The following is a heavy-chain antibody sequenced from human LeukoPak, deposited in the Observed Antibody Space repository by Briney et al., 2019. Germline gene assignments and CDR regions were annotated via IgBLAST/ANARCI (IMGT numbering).Heavy chain of an antibody. J-gene: IGHJ3*02. D-gene: IGHD1-26*01. CDR2: IYYNGNT. CDR3: ARDARRKVGATIADAFDI. CDR1: GGSISSSSYY. Sequence: SETLSLTCSVSGGSISSSSYYWGWIRQPPGKELEWIGTIYYNGNTYYNPSLKSRVTISADTSQNQFSLKLRSVTAADTAVYYCARDARRKVGATIADAFDIWGQGTMVTVSS. V-gene: IGHV4-39*02.